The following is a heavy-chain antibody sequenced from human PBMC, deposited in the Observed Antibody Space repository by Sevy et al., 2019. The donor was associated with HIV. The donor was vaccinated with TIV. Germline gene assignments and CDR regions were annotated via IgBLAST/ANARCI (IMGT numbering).Heavy chain of an antibody. Sequence: SETLSLTCTVSGGSISSSTYYWGWIRQPPGKGLEWIASIYYSGSTYYNGSPESRVTISVDMSKNEFSLRLSSVTAADTAVYYCARHGGIAVATLDYWGQGTLVTVSS. J-gene: IGHJ4*02. CDR3: ARHGGIAVATLDY. CDR1: GGSISSSTYY. D-gene: IGHD6-19*01. CDR2: IYYSGST. V-gene: IGHV4-39*01.